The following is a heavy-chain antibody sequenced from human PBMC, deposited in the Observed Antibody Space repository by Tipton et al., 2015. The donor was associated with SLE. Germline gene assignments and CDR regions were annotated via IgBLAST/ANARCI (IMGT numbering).Heavy chain of an antibody. CDR1: GFAFSSYS. J-gene: IGHJ4*02. CDR3: AKTPGGYFDY. D-gene: IGHD1-26*01. CDR2: IYSGGST. V-gene: IGHV3-23*03. Sequence: SLRLSCAASGFAFSSYSMYWVRQAPGKGLEWVSVIYSGGSTYYADSVKGRFTISRDNSKNTLYLQMNSLRAEDTAVYYCAKTPGGYFDYWGQGTLVTVSS.